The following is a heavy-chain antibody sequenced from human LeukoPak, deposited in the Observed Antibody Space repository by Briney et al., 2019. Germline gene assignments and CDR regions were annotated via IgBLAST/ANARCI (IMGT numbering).Heavy chain of an antibody. CDR2: IFYSGIT. D-gene: IGHD2-2*01. V-gene: IGHV4-39*07. CDR3: ARSGPAAGRPDAFDI. Sequence: PSETLSLTCTLSGDSISSTSLYWAWIRQPPGKGLECIGTIFYSGITYYSSSLKSRVTISVDSSKNQFSLKLSSVTVADTAVYFCARSGPAAGRPDAFDIWGQGTMVTVSS. J-gene: IGHJ3*02. CDR1: GDSISSTSLY.